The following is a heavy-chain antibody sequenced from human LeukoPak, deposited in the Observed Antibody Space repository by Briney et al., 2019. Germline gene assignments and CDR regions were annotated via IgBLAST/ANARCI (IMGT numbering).Heavy chain of an antibody. CDR1: GGSFSGYY. CDR3: ARGRLGGYDFFDY. Sequence: PSETLSLTCAVYGGSFSGYYWSWIRQPPGKGLEWIGEINHSGSTNYNPSLKSRVTISVDTSKNQFSLKLSSVTAADTAVYYCARGRLGGYDFFDYWGQGTLVTVSS. V-gene: IGHV4-34*01. J-gene: IGHJ4*02. D-gene: IGHD5-12*01. CDR2: INHSGST.